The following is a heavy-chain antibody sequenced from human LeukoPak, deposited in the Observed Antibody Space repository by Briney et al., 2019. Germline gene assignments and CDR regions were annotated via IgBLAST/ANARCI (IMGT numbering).Heavy chain of an antibody. CDR2: IIPILGIA. CDR3: ARPYGYNYYYGMDA. Sequence: SVKVSCKASGGTFSSYAISWVRQAPGQGLEWMGRIIPILGIANYAQKFQGRVTITADKSTSTAYMELSSLRSEDTAVYYCARPYGYNYYYGMDAWGQGTTVTVSS. V-gene: IGHV1-69*04. J-gene: IGHJ6*02. D-gene: IGHD3-10*01. CDR1: GGTFSSYA.